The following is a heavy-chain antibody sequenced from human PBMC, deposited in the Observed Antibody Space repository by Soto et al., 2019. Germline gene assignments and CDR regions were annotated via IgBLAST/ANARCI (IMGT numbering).Heavy chain of an antibody. CDR1: GYSFTSYW. D-gene: IGHD2-15*01. V-gene: IGHV5-51*01. Sequence: GESLKISCKGSGYSFTSYWIGWVRQMPGKGLEWMGIIYPGDSDTRYSPSFQGQVTISADKSISTAYLQWSSLKASDTAMYYCARLVNVEDIVVLVAATPHYWGQGTLVTVSS. CDR3: ARLVNVEDIVVLVAATPHY. CDR2: IYPGDSDT. J-gene: IGHJ4*02.